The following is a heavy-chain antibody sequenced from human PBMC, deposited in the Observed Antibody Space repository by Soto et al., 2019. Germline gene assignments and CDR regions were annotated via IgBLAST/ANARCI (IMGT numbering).Heavy chain of an antibody. CDR2: ISSSSSTI. D-gene: IGHD5-18*01. V-gene: IGHV3-48*02. CDR1: GFTFSSYS. J-gene: IGHJ4*02. Sequence: PGGSLRLSCAASGFTFSSYSMNWVRQAPGKGLEWVSYISSSSSTIYYADSVKGRFTISRDNAKNSLYLQMNSLRDEDTAVYYCARAARGYSYGLRFDYWGQGTLVTVSS. CDR3: ARAARGYSYGLRFDY.